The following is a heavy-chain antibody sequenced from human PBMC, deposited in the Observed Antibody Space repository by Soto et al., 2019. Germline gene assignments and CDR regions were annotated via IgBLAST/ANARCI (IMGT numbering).Heavy chain of an antibody. CDR3: AREVTVAGKVEDY. D-gene: IGHD6-19*01. CDR2: IYSGGST. CDR1: GFTVSSNY. Sequence: EVQLVESGGGLVQPGGSLRLSCAASGFTVSSNYMSWVRQAPGKGLEWVSVIYSGGSTYYADSVKGRFTISRDNSKNTLYLQMNSLRAEDTAVYYCAREVTVAGKVEDYWGQGTLVTVSS. V-gene: IGHV3-66*01. J-gene: IGHJ4*02.